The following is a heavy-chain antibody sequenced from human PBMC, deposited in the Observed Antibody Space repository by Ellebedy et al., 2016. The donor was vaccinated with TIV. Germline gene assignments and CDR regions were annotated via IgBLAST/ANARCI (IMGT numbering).Heavy chain of an antibody. V-gene: IGHV3-23*01. CDR3: AKDMAPGSPTAFDI. CDR2: ISSSGNK. CDR1: GFSFSNYA. J-gene: IGHJ3*02. D-gene: IGHD3-10*01. Sequence: GGSLRLXXTVSGFSFSNYAMSWVRQAPKKGLEWVSCISSSGNKYYTDSVKGRFTISKDYSRNTVDLQMNSLRAEDTAVYYCAKDMAPGSPTAFDIWGQGTTVIV.